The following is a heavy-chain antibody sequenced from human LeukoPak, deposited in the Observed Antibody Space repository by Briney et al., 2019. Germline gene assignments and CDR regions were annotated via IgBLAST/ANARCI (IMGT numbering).Heavy chain of an antibody. J-gene: IGHJ4*02. Sequence: GGSLRLSCAASGFTFSSYEMNWVRQAPGKGLGWVSYTSSSGSTIYYADSVKGRFTISRDNAKNSLYLQMNSLRAEDTAVYYCARGEVDGYNFGGQGTLVTVSS. CDR2: TSSSGSTI. D-gene: IGHD5-24*01. CDR1: GFTFSSYE. V-gene: IGHV3-48*03. CDR3: ARGEVDGYNF.